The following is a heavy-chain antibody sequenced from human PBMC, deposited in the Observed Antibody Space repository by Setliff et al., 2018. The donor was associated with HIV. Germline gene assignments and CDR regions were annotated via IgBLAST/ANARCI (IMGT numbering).Heavy chain of an antibody. D-gene: IGHD3-22*01. V-gene: IGHV1-24*01. CDR2: FDPEDGET. J-gene: IGHJ1*01. CDR3: ATIRAYYYDSSGQEYFQY. CDR1: GYSLTDLS. Sequence: ASVKVSCKVSGYSLTDLSILWVRQAPGKGLEWMGGFDPEDGETVYAQKLQGRVTMTEDTSTDTAYMELSSLRSEDTAMYYCATIRAYYYDSSGQEYFQYWGHGTLVTVSS.